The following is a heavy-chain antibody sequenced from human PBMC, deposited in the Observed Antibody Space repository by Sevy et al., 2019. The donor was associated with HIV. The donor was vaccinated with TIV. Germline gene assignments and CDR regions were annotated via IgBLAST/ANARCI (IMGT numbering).Heavy chain of an antibody. CDR3: AGQSLGWYNWFDP. D-gene: IGHD6-19*01. CDR2: VTPNSGAT. V-gene: IGHV1-2*06. J-gene: IGHJ5*02. Sequence: ASVKVSCKASGYNFYIHWVRQAPGQGLEWMARVTPNSGATSYAQKFQDRVAMTMDTSINTAYMKLSGLKSDDTAIYYCAGQSLGWYNWFDPWGQGTLVTVSS. CDR1: GYNFY.